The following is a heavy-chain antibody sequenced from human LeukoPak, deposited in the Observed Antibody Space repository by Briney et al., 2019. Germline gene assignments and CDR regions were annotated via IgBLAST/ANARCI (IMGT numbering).Heavy chain of an antibody. CDR1: GFTFDDYA. CDR3: ARGPRKESGWYAY. V-gene: IGHV3-9*01. D-gene: IGHD6-19*01. CDR2: ISWNSGSI. Sequence: GGSLRLSCAASGFTFDDYAMHWVRQAPGKGLEWVSGISWNSGSIGYADSVKGRFTISRDNAKNSLYLQMNSLRAEDTAVYYCARGPRKESGWYAYWGQGTLVTVSS. J-gene: IGHJ4*02.